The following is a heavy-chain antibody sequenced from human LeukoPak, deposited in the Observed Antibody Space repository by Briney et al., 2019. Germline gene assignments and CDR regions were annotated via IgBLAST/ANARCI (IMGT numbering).Heavy chain of an antibody. V-gene: IGHV4-59*01. CDR2: IYYSGST. Sequence: NTSETLSLTCTVSGGSISSYYWSWIRQPPGKGLEWIGYIYYSGSTNYNPSLKSRVTISVDTSKNQFSLKLSSVTAADTAVYYCAREVGGTRFGELSSGMDVWGQGTTVTVSS. CDR1: GGSISSYY. J-gene: IGHJ6*02. D-gene: IGHD3-10*01. CDR3: AREVGGTRFGELSSGMDV.